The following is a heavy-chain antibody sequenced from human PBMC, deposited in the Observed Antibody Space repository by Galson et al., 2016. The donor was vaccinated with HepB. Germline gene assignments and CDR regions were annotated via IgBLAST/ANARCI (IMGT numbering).Heavy chain of an antibody. CDR3: VRESEHTILGATRNAFDI. Sequence: SLRLSCAASGFTFSNYAMSWVRQAPVKGLEWVSSISGSSTYIYYADSVKGRFTISRDNSKNSLYLQMNSLRAEDTAVYYCVRESEHTILGATRNAFDIWGQGTIVTVPS. CDR2: ISGSSTYI. CDR1: GFTFSNYA. D-gene: IGHD1-26*01. J-gene: IGHJ3*02. V-gene: IGHV3-21*01.